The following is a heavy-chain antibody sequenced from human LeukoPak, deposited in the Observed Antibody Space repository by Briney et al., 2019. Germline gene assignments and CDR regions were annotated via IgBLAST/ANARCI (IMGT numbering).Heavy chain of an antibody. CDR3: ARGNGTYTPSDH. Sequence: SVKVSCKASGGISHPYAIAWLRQAPGQGLEWMGGITLLVSTTVYARKLQGRVTFTADEATRTVYMELRSLNSDDTAIYYCARGNGTYTPSDHWGQGTLVTVSS. CDR1: GGISHPYA. V-gene: IGHV1-69*01. J-gene: IGHJ4*02. CDR2: ITLLVSTT. D-gene: IGHD1-26*01.